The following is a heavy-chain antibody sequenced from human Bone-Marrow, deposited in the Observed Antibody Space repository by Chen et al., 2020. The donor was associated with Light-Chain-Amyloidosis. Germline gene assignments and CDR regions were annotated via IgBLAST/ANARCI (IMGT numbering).Heavy chain of an antibody. Sequence: EVRLVESGGGVVKPGGSLRLSCEASGFSFSNAWVTWVRQAPGKGLGWLGRIKSESDGGTTAFAASVQGRFGISRDQTRITVYLQMSSLKSDDTAIYYCASDGGLVVVEAAVWGQGTQVTVSS. V-gene: IGHV3-15*01. D-gene: IGHD2-21*01. CDR1: GFSFSNAW. CDR3: ASDGGLVVVEAAV. CDR2: IKSESDGGTT. J-gene: IGHJ4*02.